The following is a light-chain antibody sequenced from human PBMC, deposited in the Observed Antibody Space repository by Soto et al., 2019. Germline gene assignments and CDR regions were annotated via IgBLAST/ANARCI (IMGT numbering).Light chain of an antibody. Sequence: DIQMTQSPSTLSASVGDRVTITCRASQSISAWLAWYQQKPGTAPKLLIYKASSLECGVPSRFSGSGSGTEFNITISSLQPDDFATYYCQQYNTYPLTFGGGTTVDIK. CDR2: KAS. CDR3: QQYNTYPLT. J-gene: IGKJ4*01. V-gene: IGKV1-5*03. CDR1: QSISAW.